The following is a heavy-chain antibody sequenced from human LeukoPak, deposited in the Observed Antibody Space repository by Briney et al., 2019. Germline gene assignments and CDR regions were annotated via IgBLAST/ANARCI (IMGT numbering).Heavy chain of an antibody. CDR3: ARVGIQLWDYYYYYYMDV. CDR1: GGSFSSYY. J-gene: IGHJ6*03. D-gene: IGHD5-18*01. CDR2: IYYSGST. V-gene: IGHV4-30-4*08. Sequence: PSETLSLTCTVSGGSFSSYYWSWIRQPPGKGLEWIGYIYYSGSTYYNPSLKSRVTISVDTSKNQFSLKLSSVTAADTAVYYCARVGIQLWDYYYYYYMDVWGKGTTVTVSS.